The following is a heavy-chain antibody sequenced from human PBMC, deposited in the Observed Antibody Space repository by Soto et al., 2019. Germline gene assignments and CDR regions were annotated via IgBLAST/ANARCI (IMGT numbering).Heavy chain of an antibody. J-gene: IGHJ6*02. Sequence: GGSLRLSCAASGFTFSSYAMHWVRQAPGKGLEWVAVISYDGRNKYYADSVKGRFTISRDNSKNTLYLEMNSLRVEDTAVYHCVRDTAYCSGGTCYSSHDMDVWGQGTTVTVSS. CDR2: ISYDGRNK. CDR1: GFTFSSYA. CDR3: VRDTAYCSGGTCYSSHDMDV. V-gene: IGHV3-30*04. D-gene: IGHD2-15*01.